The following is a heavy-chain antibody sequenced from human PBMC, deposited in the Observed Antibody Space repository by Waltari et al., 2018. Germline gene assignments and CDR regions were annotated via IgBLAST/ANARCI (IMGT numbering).Heavy chain of an antibody. CDR3: ARRGQVGGAIDY. V-gene: IGHV5-51*01. D-gene: IGHD3-3*01. CDR2: IHPGELYT. Sequence: EVQLVQSGAEVKKPGESLKISCKGSGNSFTSYWIGWVRQMPGKGLEWMGVIHPGELYTTFRPSFQGQVTISADKSISTAYLHWSSLKASDTAVYYCARRGQVGGAIDYWGQGTLVTVSS. J-gene: IGHJ4*02. CDR1: GNSFTSYW.